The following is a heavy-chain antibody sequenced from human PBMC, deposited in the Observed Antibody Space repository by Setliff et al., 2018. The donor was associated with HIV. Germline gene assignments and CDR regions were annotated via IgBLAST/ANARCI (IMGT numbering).Heavy chain of an antibody. Sequence: SVKVSCKASGGTYSSYAISWVRQAPGQGLEWMGGIIPISGTVNYAQKFWGRVTITTHESTSTAYMELSSLRSEDTAVYYCARDFGGYCSSMSCPGLFDPWGQGTLVTVSS. CDR2: IIPISGTV. V-gene: IGHV1-69*05. J-gene: IGHJ5*02. CDR3: ARDFGGYCSSMSCPGLFDP. D-gene: IGHD2-2*01. CDR1: GGTYSSYA.